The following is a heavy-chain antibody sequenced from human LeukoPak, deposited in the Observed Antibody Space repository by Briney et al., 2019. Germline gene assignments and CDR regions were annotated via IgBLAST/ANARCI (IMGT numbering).Heavy chain of an antibody. CDR3: ASQITISYFFGN. J-gene: IGHJ4*02. CDR1: KFTFSSYW. D-gene: IGHD3-10*01. V-gene: IGHV3-7*01. Sequence: GGSLRLSCIASKFTFSSYWMSWVRQSPGKGLEWVANIKQDGREKYYVDSVKGRFTISRDNAKNSLYLQMNSLRSEDTAVYYCASQITISYFFGNWGQGALATVSS. CDR2: IKQDGREK.